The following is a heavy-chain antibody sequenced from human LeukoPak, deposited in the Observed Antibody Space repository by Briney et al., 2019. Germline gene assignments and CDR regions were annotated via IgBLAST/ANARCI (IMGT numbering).Heavy chain of an antibody. V-gene: IGHV3-9*01. CDR1: GFTFDDYA. J-gene: IGHJ4*02. Sequence: GGSLRLSCAASGFTFDDYAMHWVRQAPGKGLEWVSGISWNSGSIGYADSVKGRFTISRDNAKNSLYLQMNSLRAEDTALYYCAEDSSSSWHEYYFDYWGQGTLVTVSS. D-gene: IGHD6-13*01. CDR3: AEDSSSSWHEYYFDY. CDR2: ISWNSGSI.